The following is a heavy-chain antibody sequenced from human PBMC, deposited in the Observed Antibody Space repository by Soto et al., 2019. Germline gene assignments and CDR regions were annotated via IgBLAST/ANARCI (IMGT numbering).Heavy chain of an antibody. D-gene: IGHD5-12*01. V-gene: IGHV4-59*08. CDR2: IYYSGST. Sequence: SETLSLTCTVSGGSISSYYWSWIRQPPGKGLEWIGYIYYSGSTNYNPSLKSRVTISVDTSKNQFSLKLSSVTAADTAVYYCASAGDDFEASLFDYWGQRTLVTVSS. J-gene: IGHJ4*02. CDR3: ASAGDDFEASLFDY. CDR1: GGSISSYY.